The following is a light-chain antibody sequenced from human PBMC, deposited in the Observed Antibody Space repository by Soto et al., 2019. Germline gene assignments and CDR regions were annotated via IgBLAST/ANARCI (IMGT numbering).Light chain of an antibody. J-gene: IGKJ2*01. V-gene: IGKV2-28*01. CDR3: MHALQTPPKYI. CDR2: LGS. Sequence: DVVMTQSPLSLPVTPGEPASISCRSSQSLLHSNGYNYLDWFLQKPGQSPQLLIYLGSTRASGVPDRVSGSGSGTDFTLKISRVEAEDVGVYYCMHALQTPPKYIFGQGTRLDIK. CDR1: QSLLHSNGYNY.